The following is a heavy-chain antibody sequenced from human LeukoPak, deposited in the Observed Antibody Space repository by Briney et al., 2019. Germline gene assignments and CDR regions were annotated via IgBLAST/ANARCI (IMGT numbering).Heavy chain of an antibody. CDR2: ISSSGSTI. CDR1: GFTFSGYS. D-gene: IGHD3-22*01. V-gene: IGHV3-48*01. CDR3: ARDQAAKAGDSSGYYRLDY. Sequence: PGGSLRLSCTASGFTFSGYSMNWLRQAPGKGLEWVSYISSSGSTIYYADSVKGQFTISRDNAMNSLYLQMDSLRAEDTAVYYCARDQAAKAGDSSGYYRLDYWGQGTLVTVSS. J-gene: IGHJ4*02.